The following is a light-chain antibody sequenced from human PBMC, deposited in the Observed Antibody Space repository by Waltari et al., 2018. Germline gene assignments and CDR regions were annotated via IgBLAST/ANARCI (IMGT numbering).Light chain of an antibody. CDR1: QSVGYN. V-gene: IGKV3-15*01. J-gene: IGKJ5*01. CDR2: GAS. CDR3: QQYNNWQIT. Sequence: EVVMTQSPATLSVSPGERVTLSCRASQSVGYNLAWFQQQPGQAPRLLIYGASTRATDIPDRFSGSGSGTAFTLTISSLQSEDFANHYCQQYNNWQITFGQGTRLDLK.